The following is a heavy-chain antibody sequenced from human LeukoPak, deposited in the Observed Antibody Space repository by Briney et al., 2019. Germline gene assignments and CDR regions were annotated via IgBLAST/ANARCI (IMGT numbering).Heavy chain of an antibody. V-gene: IGHV3-33*01. CDR2: IWNDGSNK. J-gene: IGHJ4*02. Sequence: GRSLRLSCAASGFTFSNHGVHWVRQAPGKGLEWVAVIWNDGSNKYSADSVKGRFTISRDNSKNTLYLQMDSLRAEDTAVYYCARDGRSGYYLLDYWGQGTLVTVSS. D-gene: IGHD3-3*01. CDR1: GFTFSNHG. CDR3: ARDGRSGYYLLDY.